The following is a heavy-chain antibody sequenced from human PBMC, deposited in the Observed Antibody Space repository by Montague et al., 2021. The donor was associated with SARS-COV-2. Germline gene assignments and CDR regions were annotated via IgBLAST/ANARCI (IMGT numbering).Heavy chain of an antibody. D-gene: IGHD2-15*01. CDR3: GGGVVAATPVVDY. J-gene: IGHJ4*02. CDR1: GDSISSFY. V-gene: IGHV4-4*07. CDR2: IYASGGT. Sequence: SETLSLTCTVSGDSISSFYWNWIRQPAGKGLEWIGRIYASGGTNXNPSLKSRVTMSVDTSKNQFSLKLNSVTAADTAVYYCGGGVVAATPVVDYWGRGTLVTVSS.